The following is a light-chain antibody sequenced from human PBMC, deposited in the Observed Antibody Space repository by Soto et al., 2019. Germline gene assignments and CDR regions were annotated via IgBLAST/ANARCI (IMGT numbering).Light chain of an antibody. CDR1: QSVSSNC. V-gene: IGKV3-20*01. CDR2: GAS. Sequence: EIVLTQSPGTLSLSPGERATLSCRASQSVSSNCLAWYQQKPGQAPRLLIYGASSRATGIPDRFSGSGSGTDFTLTISRLEPEDFAVYYCLQFGISPRTFGQGTKVDIK. J-gene: IGKJ1*01. CDR3: LQFGISPRT.